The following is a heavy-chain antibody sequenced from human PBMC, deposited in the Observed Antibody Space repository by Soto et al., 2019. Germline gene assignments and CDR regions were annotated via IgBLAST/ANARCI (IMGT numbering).Heavy chain of an antibody. CDR2: ISWNSGSI. J-gene: IGHJ6*02. CDR1: GFTFDDYA. V-gene: IGHV3-9*01. Sequence: EVQLVESGGGLVQPGRSLRLSCAASGFTFDDYAMHWVRQAPGKGMVRVSGISWNSGSIDYADSVKGRFTISRDNAKNSLYLQMNSLRAEDTALYYCAKDGYYYGMDVWDQGTTVTV. CDR3: AKDGYYYGMDV.